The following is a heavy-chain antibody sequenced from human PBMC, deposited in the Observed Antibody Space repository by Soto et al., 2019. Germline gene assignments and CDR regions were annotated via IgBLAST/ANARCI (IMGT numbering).Heavy chain of an antibody. D-gene: IGHD6-19*01. J-gene: IGHJ3*02. CDR1: GFTFSSYG. CDR3: TRDPLIAVAAYDAFDI. Sequence: GGSLRLSCAASGFTFSSYGMHWVRQAPGKGLELVAVIWYDGSNKYYAYSVKGRYTISRDDSKNTVYLQMNSLGAEDTAVYYCTRDPLIAVAAYDAFDIWGQGTSVTVSS. CDR2: IWYDGSNK. V-gene: IGHV3-33*01.